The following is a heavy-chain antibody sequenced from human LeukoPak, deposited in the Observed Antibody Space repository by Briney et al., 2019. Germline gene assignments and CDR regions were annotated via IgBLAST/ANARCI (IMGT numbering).Heavy chain of an antibody. D-gene: IGHD2-21*02. Sequence: SETLSLTCTVSGGSISSYYWSWIRQPAGKGLEWIGRIYASGNTNYNPSLKSRVTMSVDTSNNPFALKLSSVTAADTAVYYCARQGVATAIDYWGQGTLVTVSS. CDR2: IYASGNT. CDR1: GGSISSYY. J-gene: IGHJ4*02. CDR3: ARQGVATAIDY. V-gene: IGHV4-4*07.